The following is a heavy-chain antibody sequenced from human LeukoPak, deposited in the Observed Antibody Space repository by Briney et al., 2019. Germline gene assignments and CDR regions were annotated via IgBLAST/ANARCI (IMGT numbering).Heavy chain of an antibody. CDR3: ATADYCSSTSCHRYYYGMDV. CDR2: FDPEDGET. Sequence: GASVKVSCKVSGYTLTELSMHWVRQAPGKGLEWMGGFDPEDGETIYAQKFQGRVTMTEDTSTDTAYMELSSLRSEDTAVYYCATADYCSSTSCHRYYYGMDVWGQGTTVTVSS. J-gene: IGHJ6*02. V-gene: IGHV1-24*01. CDR1: GYTLTELS. D-gene: IGHD2-2*01.